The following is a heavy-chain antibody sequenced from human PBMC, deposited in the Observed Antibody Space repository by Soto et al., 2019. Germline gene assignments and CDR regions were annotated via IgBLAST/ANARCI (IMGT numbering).Heavy chain of an antibody. V-gene: IGHV1-18*01. Sequence: ASVKVSCKASGYTFTSYGISWVRQAPGQGLEWMGWISAYNGNTNYAQKLQGRVTMTTDTSTSTAYTELRSLRSDDTAVYYCASSGGYETDWFDPWGQGTLVTVSS. CDR1: GYTFTSYG. CDR2: ISAYNGNT. D-gene: IGHD5-12*01. J-gene: IGHJ5*02. CDR3: ASSGGYETDWFDP.